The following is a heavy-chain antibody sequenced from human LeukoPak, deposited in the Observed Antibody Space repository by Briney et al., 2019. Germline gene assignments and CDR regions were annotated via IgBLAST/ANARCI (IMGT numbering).Heavy chain of an antibody. J-gene: IGHJ1*01. D-gene: IGHD3-9*01. CDR3: YFATWSVQY. Sequence: SETLSLACTVSGRSLSSSSYYWGWIRQPPGKGLEWIGRIYYSRSTYYNPPLNSRDTISEDTSKNQLHLNLSAVAAADTAVYYCYFATWSVQYWGQSTLVTVSS. V-gene: IGHV4-39*06. CDR1: GRSLSSSSYY. CDR2: IYYSRST.